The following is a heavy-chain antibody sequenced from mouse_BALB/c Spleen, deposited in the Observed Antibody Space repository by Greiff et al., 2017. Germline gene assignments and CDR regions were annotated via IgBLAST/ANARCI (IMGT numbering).Heavy chain of an antibody. V-gene: IGHV1-55*01. Sequence: VHLVESGAELVKPGASVKLSCKTSGFTFSSSYISWLKQKPGQSLEWIAWIYAGTGGTSYNQKFTGKAQLTVDTSSSTAYMQFSSLTTEDSAIYYCARHANCYEYYYAMDYWGQGTSVTVSS. J-gene: IGHJ4*01. CDR3: ARHANCYEYYYAMDY. CDR2: IYAGTGGT. CDR1: GFTFSSSY. D-gene: IGHD1-1*01.